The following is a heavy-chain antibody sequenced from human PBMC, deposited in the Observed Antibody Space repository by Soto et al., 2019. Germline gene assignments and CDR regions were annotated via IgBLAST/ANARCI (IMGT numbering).Heavy chain of an antibody. CDR1: GGSISNPNW. J-gene: IGHJ6*02. D-gene: IGHD3-3*01. Sequence: QVQLQESGPGLVKPSGTLSLTCAVSGGSISNPNWWNWVRQPPGKGLEWIGQIYHSGSTNYNPSLMPRVTIXXDXSXXQFSLRLISVSAADTGVYYCARDGRRGDYYYGMDVWGQGTTVTVSS. CDR2: IYHSGST. CDR3: ARDGRRGDYYYGMDV. V-gene: IGHV4-4*02.